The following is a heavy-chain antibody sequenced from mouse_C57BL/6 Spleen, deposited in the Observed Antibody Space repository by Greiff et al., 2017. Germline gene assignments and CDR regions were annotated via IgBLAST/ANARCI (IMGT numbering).Heavy chain of an antibody. Sequence: VQLQQSGAELVRPGASVTLSCKASGYTFTDYEMHWVKQTPVHGLEWIGAIDPETGGTAYNQKFKGKAILTADKSSSTAYMELRSLTSEDSAVYDCTRNYDYDGDYYAMDYWGQGTSVTVSS. J-gene: IGHJ4*01. CDR2: IDPETGGT. CDR1: GYTFTDYE. V-gene: IGHV1-15*01. D-gene: IGHD2-4*01. CDR3: TRNYDYDGDYYAMDY.